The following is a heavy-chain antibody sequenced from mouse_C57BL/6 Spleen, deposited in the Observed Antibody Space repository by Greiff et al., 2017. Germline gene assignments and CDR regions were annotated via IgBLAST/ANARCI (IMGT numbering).Heavy chain of an antibody. CDR3: ARRGYSNWYFDV. CDR2: ISGGGGNT. CDR1: GFTFSSYT. V-gene: IGHV5-9*01. J-gene: IGHJ1*03. D-gene: IGHD2-5*01. Sequence: EVKVVESGGGLVKPGGSLKLSCAASGFTFSSYTMSWVRQTPEKRLEWVATISGGGGNTYYPDSVKGRFTISRDNAKNTLYLQMSSLRSEDTALDYYARRGYSNWYFDVWGTGTTVTVSS.